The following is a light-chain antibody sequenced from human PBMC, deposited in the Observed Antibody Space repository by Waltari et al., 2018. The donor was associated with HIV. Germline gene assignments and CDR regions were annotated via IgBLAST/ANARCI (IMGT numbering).Light chain of an antibody. CDR2: GNS. Sequence: QSVLTQPPSVSGAPGPRVTISCTGSSSNIGAGYEVPWNQQLPGTAPKLLIYGNSNRPSGVPDRFSGSKSGTSASLAITGLQAEDEADYYCQSYDSSLSGSVFGGGTKLTVL. J-gene: IGLJ2*01. CDR3: QSYDSSLSGSV. V-gene: IGLV1-40*01. CDR1: SSNIGAGYE.